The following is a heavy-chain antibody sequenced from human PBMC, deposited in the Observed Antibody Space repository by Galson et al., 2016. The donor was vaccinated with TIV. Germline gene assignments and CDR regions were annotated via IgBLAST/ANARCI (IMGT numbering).Heavy chain of an antibody. CDR1: GYPFTNYD. Sequence: SVKVSCKASGYPFTNYDINWVRQTAGQGLEWLGWMHSDSGHTGYAQKFQGRVSMTRDTSISTAYMELRSLISEDTAVYYCARNVAQTGDFDDWGQGTLVTVSS. J-gene: IGHJ4*02. D-gene: IGHD7-27*01. V-gene: IGHV1-8*01. CDR3: ARNVAQTGDFDD. CDR2: MHSDSGHT.